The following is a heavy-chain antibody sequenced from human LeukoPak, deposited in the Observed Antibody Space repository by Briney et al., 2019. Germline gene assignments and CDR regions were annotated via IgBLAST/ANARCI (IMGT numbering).Heavy chain of an antibody. J-gene: IGHJ3*02. CDR1: GGSISSYY. D-gene: IGHD5-12*01. V-gene: IGHV4-34*01. CDR3: ARVSAKWLAFDI. CDR2: INHSGST. Sequence: PSETLSLTCTVSGGSISSYYWSWIRQPAGKGLEWIGEINHSGSTNYNPSLKSRVTISVDTSKNQFSLKLSSVTAADTAVYYCARVSAKWLAFDIWGQGTMVTVSS.